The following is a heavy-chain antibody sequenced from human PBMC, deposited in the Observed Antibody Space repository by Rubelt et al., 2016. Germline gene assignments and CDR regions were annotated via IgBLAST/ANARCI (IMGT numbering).Heavy chain of an antibody. CDR3: ARINSGYRAFDY. CDR2: ISAYNGNT. CDR1: GYTFTSYG. V-gene: IGHV1-18*01. J-gene: IGHJ4*02. Sequence: QVQLVQSGAEVKKPGASVKVSCKASGYTFTSYGISWVRQAPGQGLEWMGWISAYNGNTNYAQKIQGRVTMTRETSVSTAYMGLGRLRSDDTAVYYCARINSGYRAFDYWGQGTLVTVSS. D-gene: IGHD3-22*01.